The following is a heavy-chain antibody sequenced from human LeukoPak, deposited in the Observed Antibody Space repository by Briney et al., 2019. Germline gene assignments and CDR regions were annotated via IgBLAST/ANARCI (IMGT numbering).Heavy chain of an antibody. D-gene: IGHD5-18*01. V-gene: IGHV4-39*07. CDR3: ARDLIDTAMVSYYYYYYMDV. J-gene: IGHJ6*03. CDR2: IYYSGST. CDR1: GGSISSSSYY. Sequence: SETLSLTCTVSGGSISSSSYYWGWIRQPPGKGLEWIGSIYYSGSTYYNPSLKSRVTISVDTSKNQFSLKLSSVTAADTAVYYCARDLIDTAMVSYYYYYYMDVWGKGTTVTVSS.